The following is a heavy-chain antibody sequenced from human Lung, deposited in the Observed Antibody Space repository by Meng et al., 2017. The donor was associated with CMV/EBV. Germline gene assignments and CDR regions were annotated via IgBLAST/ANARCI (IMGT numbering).Heavy chain of an antibody. J-gene: IGHJ6*02. CDR3: ARRWGASVGVYYYYGMDV. Sequence: GGSLRLXCAASGFNFSDYSMNWVRQAPGKGLEWVSSITYSSSYKKYADSVKGRFTISRDNAKNSLFLQMSSLRAEDTAVYYCARRWGASVGVYYYYGMDVWGQGXTVTVSS. CDR2: ITYSSSYK. D-gene: IGHD2-8*01. CDR1: GFNFSDYS. V-gene: IGHV3-21*06.